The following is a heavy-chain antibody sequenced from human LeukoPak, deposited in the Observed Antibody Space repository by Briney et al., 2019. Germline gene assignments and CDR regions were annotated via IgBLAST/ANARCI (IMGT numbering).Heavy chain of an antibody. Sequence: PGGSLRLSCAASGFTLSSYAMSWVRQAPGKGLEWVSATSGSGGSTYYADSGKGRFTISRDNSKNTLYLQMNSLRAEDTAVYYCAKDHGSGSYAPYYYYGMDVWGQGTTVTVSS. CDR1: GFTLSSYA. D-gene: IGHD3-10*01. J-gene: IGHJ6*02. CDR3: AKDHGSGSYAPYYYYGMDV. V-gene: IGHV3-23*01. CDR2: TSGSGGST.